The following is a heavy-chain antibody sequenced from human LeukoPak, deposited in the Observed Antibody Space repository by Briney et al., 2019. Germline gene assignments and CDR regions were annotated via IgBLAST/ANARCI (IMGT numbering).Heavy chain of an antibody. D-gene: IGHD3-10*01. Sequence: GGSLRLSCAASGFTFSSYWMSWVRQAPGKGLEWVANIKQDGSEKYYVDSVKGRFTISRDNAKNSLYLQMNSLRAEDTAVYYCARGSEPMVRGVIFDYWGQGPLVTVSS. CDR2: IKQDGSEK. CDR1: GFTFSSYW. J-gene: IGHJ4*02. CDR3: ARGSEPMVRGVIFDY. V-gene: IGHV3-7*01.